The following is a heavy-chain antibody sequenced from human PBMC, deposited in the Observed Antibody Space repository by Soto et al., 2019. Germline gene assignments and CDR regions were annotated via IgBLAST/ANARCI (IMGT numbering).Heavy chain of an antibody. CDR1: GDSISNLDYF. D-gene: IGHD7-27*01. CDR3: ARGRYCLTGRCFPNWFDS. CDR2: IYKSATT. V-gene: IGHV4-30-4*01. J-gene: IGHJ5*01. Sequence: ASETLSLTCSVSGDSISNLDYFWAWIRQPPGQALEYIGYIYKSATTYYNPSFESRVAISVDTSKSQFSLNVTSVTAADTAVYFCARGRYCLTGRCFPNWFDSWGQGALVTVSS.